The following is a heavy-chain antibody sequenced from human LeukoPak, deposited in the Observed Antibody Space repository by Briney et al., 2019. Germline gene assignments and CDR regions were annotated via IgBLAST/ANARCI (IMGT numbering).Heavy chain of an antibody. Sequence: PGGSLRLSCAASGFTFSSYEMNWVRQAPGKGLEWVSFISSSGNSIYYVDSVKGRFTISRDNAKNSLYLQMNSLRAEDTAVYYCGGTGSSGDPVVDYWGQGTLVTVSS. CDR1: GFTFSSYE. CDR2: ISSSGNSI. V-gene: IGHV3-48*03. D-gene: IGHD3-10*01. CDR3: GGTGSSGDPVVDY. J-gene: IGHJ4*02.